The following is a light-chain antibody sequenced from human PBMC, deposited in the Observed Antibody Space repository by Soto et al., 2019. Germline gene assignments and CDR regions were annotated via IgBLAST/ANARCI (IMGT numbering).Light chain of an antibody. CDR1: QSVSSY. J-gene: IGKJ3*01. CDR3: QQRSTPRVT. Sequence: EIVLTQSPATLSLSPGERATLSCRASQSVSSYLARYQQKPGQAPRLLIYDASNRATGIPARFSGSGSGTDFTLTISSLEPEDFAVYYCQQRSTPRVTFGPGTKVDIK. CDR2: DAS. V-gene: IGKV3-11*01.